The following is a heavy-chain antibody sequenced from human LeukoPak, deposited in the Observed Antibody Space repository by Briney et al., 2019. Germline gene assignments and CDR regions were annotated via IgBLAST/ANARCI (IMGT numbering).Heavy chain of an antibody. CDR2: IYYSGST. CDR1: GSSVSSSSYY. Sequence: PSETLSLTCTVSGSSVSSSSYYWGWIRQPPGKGLEWIGSIYYSGSTYYNPSLKSRVSISVDTSKNQFSLKLSSVTAADTALYYCARDVEAADGAYWGQGTLVTVSS. V-gene: IGHV4-39*07. CDR3: ARDVEAADGAY. J-gene: IGHJ4*02. D-gene: IGHD6-13*01.